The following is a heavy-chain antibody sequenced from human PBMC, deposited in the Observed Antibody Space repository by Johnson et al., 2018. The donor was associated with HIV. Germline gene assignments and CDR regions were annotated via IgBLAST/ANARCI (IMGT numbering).Heavy chain of an antibody. D-gene: IGHD4-17*01. CDR2: IRYDGSNK. Sequence: QVLLVESGGGVVQPGGSLRLSCAASGFTFSSYGMHWVRQAPAKGLEWVAFIRYDGSNKYYAAPVKGRVTISRDNSKNTLYLQMNSLRVEDTAVYYCAKGADYADYEGAFDIWGQGIMVTVSS. V-gene: IGHV3-30*02. CDR3: AKGADYADYEGAFDI. J-gene: IGHJ3*02. CDR1: GFTFSSYG.